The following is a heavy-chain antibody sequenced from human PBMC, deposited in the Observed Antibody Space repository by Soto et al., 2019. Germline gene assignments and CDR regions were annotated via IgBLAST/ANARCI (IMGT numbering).Heavy chain of an antibody. D-gene: IGHD5-18*01. V-gene: IGHV4-59*01. CDR2: IYYSGST. CDR1: GGSISSYY. J-gene: IGHJ6*02. CDR3: ARDRGYSYGSDYGMDV. Sequence: PXATLSLTFTVSGGSISSYYVSWIRQPPGKGLEWIGYIYYSGSTNYNPSLKSRVTISVDTSKNQFSLKLSSVTAADTAVYYCARDRGYSYGSDYGMDVWGQGTTVTVSS.